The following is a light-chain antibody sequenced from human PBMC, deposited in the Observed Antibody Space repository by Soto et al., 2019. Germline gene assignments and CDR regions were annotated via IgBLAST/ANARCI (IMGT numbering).Light chain of an antibody. CDR2: GAS. CDR3: QQYNTWPRT. Sequence: EIVMTQSPATLSVSPGERATVSCRASQSVSSNLAWYQQKPGQAPRLLIYGASTRAPGIPARFLGSGAGAAFSPPIGSRLAEEVSVVYCQQYNTWPRTFGQGTKLEIK. CDR1: QSVSSN. V-gene: IGKV3-15*01. J-gene: IGKJ2*01.